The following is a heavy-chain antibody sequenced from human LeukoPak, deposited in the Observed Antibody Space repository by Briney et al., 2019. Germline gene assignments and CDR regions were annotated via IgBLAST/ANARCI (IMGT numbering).Heavy chain of an antibody. CDR2: ISSSSSTI. CDR3: AREEELMNWFDP. CDR1: GFTFSSYS. Sequence: AGGSLRLSCAASGFTFSSYSMNWVRQAPGKGLEWVSYISSSSSTIYYADSAKSRFTISRDNAKNLLYLQMNSLRAEDTAVYYCAREEELMNWFDPWGQGTLVTVSS. D-gene: IGHD1-26*01. V-gene: IGHV3-48*01. J-gene: IGHJ5*02.